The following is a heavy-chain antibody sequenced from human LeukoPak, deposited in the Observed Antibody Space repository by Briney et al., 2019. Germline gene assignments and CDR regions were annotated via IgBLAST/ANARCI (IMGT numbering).Heavy chain of an antibody. J-gene: IGHJ4*02. CDR3: ARVNLERAAGFDY. Sequence: GGSLRLSCAASGFTFSSYWMHWVRQAPGKGLVWVSRINSDGSSTSYADSVKGRFTISRDNAKNTLYLQMNSLRAEDTAVYYCARVNLERAAGFDYWGQGTLVTVSS. D-gene: IGHD1-1*01. CDR2: INSDGSST. CDR1: GFTFSSYW. V-gene: IGHV3-74*01.